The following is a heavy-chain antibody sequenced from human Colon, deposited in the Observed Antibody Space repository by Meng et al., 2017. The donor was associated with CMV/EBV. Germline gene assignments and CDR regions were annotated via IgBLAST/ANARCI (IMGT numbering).Heavy chain of an antibody. J-gene: IGHJ5*02. CDR2: INSNTGAT. D-gene: IGHD6-6*01. CDR3: ERVGGWIGSSSIFGWFDP. CDR1: GYTFTDYY. Sequence: QVQLLQAVAEVKIPWAAVKVSCKGSGYTFTDYYIHWVRQAPGQGLEWMGLINSNTGATKYAQKFQNRITMTRDTSINTVYMQLSGLRSDDTAVYYCERVGGWIGSSSIFGWFDPWGQGTLVTVSS. V-gene: IGHV1-2*02.